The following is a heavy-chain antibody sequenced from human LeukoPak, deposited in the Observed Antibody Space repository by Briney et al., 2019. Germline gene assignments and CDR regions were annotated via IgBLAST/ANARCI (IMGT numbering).Heavy chain of an antibody. V-gene: IGHV3-33*01. J-gene: IGHJ4*02. CDR3: ARDGETIVGATTFCDY. D-gene: IGHD1-26*01. Sequence: PGRSLRLSCAASGFTFSSYGMHWVRQAPGKGLEWVAVIWYDGSNKYYADSVKGRFTISRDNSKNTLYLQMNSLRAEDTAVYYCARDGETIVGATTFCDYWGQGTWSPSPQ. CDR2: IWYDGSNK. CDR1: GFTFSSYG.